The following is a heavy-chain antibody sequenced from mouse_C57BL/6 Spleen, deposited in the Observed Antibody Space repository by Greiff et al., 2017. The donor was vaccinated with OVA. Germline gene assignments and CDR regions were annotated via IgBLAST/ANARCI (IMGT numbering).Heavy chain of an antibody. CDR3: ARIGDYGSSYGGDYFDY. J-gene: IGHJ2*01. CDR2: IWSGGST. D-gene: IGHD1-1*01. CDR1: GFSLTSYG. Sequence: VQLVESGPGLVQPSQSLSITCTVSGFSLTSYGVHWVRQSPGKGLEWLGVIWSGGSTDYNAAFISRLSISKDISKSQVFFKMNSLQADDTAIYYCARIGDYGSSYGGDYFDYWGQGTTLTVSS. V-gene: IGHV2-2*01.